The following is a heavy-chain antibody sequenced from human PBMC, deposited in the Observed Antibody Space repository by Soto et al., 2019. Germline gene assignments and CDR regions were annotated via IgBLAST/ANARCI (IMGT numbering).Heavy chain of an antibody. J-gene: IGHJ5*02. Sequence: PGESLKISCTGFGYTFTTFWISWVRQMSGRGLGWRGRIDPTDSYTNYSPSFQGHVTISADKSISTAYLQWCSLKASDTAMYYCARLYCSSSTCDSWFDPWGQGTLVTVPQ. CDR3: ARLYCSSSTCDSWFDP. CDR2: IDPTDSYT. CDR1: GYTFTTFW. V-gene: IGHV5-10-1*01. D-gene: IGHD2-2*01.